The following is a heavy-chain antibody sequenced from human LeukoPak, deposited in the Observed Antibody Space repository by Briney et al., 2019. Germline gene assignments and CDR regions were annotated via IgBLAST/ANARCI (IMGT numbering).Heavy chain of an antibody. V-gene: IGHV3-7*01. CDR1: GFIFSNYW. J-gene: IGHJ4*02. Sequence: GGSLRLSCAASGFIFSNYWMSWVRQAPGKGLEWVANIKQDGSAKYYLHSVRGRFTISRDNAKNSLYLQMNSLRVEDTAVYYCATSAARAIESWGQGTLVTVSS. CDR3: ATSAARAIES. CDR2: IKQDGSAK. D-gene: IGHD6-25*01.